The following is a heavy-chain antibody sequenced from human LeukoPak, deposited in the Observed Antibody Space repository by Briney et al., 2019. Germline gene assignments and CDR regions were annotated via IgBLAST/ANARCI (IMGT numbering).Heavy chain of an antibody. Sequence: GGSLRLSCAASGFTVSDYSMSWVRQAPGKGLGWVSAISGSGSYTDYADSVKGRFTISKDNSKNTLYMRMGSLRAEDMAVYYCAKRRYDSSGHFDSWGQGTLVTVSS. D-gene: IGHD3-22*01. V-gene: IGHV3-23*01. J-gene: IGHJ4*02. CDR2: ISGSGSYT. CDR1: GFTVSDYS. CDR3: AKRRYDSSGHFDS.